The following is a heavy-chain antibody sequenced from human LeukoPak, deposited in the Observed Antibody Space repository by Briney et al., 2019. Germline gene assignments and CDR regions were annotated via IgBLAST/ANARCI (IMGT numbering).Heavy chain of an antibody. CDR3: AIPREGLRNLRAFDY. CDR2: IYYNGNT. CDR1: GYSISNGYY. V-gene: IGHV4-38-2*02. D-gene: IGHD5-12*01. Sequence: SETLSLTCTVSGYSISNGYYWGWIRQPPGKGLEWIGSIYYNGNTYYNPSLRSRVTMSVDTSKNQFSLKLSSVTAADTAVYYCAIPREGLRNLRAFDYWGQGTLVTVSS. J-gene: IGHJ4*02.